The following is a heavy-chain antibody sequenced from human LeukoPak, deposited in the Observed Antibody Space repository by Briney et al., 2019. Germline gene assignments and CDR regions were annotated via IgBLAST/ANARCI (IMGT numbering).Heavy chain of an antibody. CDR1: GGSFSGYY. J-gene: IGHJ3*02. V-gene: IGHV4-34*01. CDR2: INHSGST. D-gene: IGHD2-21*01. Sequence: SETLSLTCAVYGGSFSGYYWSWIRQPPGKGLEWIGEINHSGSTNYNPSLKSRVTISVDTSKNQFSLKLSSVTAADTAVYYCARDRVGGLRRENSPIWGQGTMVTVS. CDR3: ARDRVGGLRRENSPI.